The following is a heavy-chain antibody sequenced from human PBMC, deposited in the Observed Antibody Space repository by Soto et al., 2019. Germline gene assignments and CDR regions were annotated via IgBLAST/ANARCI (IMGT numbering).Heavy chain of an antibody. CDR3: ATRGLEWLLYGMDV. J-gene: IGHJ6*02. CDR1: GFTVSSNY. D-gene: IGHD3-3*01. Sequence: GGSLRLSCAASGFTVSSNYMSWVRQAPGKGLEWVSVIYSGGSTYYADSVKGRFTISRDNSKNTLYLQMNSLRAEDTAVYYCATRGLEWLLYGMDVWGQGTTVTVSS. V-gene: IGHV3-53*01. CDR2: IYSGGST.